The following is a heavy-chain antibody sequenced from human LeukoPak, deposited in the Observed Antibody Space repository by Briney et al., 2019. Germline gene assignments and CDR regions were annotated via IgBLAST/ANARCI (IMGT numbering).Heavy chain of an antibody. Sequence: GGSLRLSCAASGFTFSSYSMNWVRQAPGKRLEWVSSISSSSSYIYYADSVKGRLPISRDNAKNSLYLQMNSLRAEDPAVYYCARDRARSYYYDSSGYYSPFDYWGQGTLVTVSS. D-gene: IGHD3-22*01. J-gene: IGHJ4*02. CDR2: ISSSSSYI. CDR1: GFTFSSYS. V-gene: IGHV3-21*01. CDR3: ARDRARSYYYDSSGYYSPFDY.